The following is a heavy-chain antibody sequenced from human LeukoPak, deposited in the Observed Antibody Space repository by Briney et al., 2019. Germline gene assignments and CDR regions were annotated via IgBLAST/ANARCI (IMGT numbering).Heavy chain of an antibody. Sequence: SETLSLTCAVSGGSISSSNWWSWVRQPPGKGLEWIGEIYHSGSTNYNPSLKSRVTISVDTSKNQFSLKLSSVTAADTAVYYCARVRGRSKNWFDPWGQGTLVTVSS. J-gene: IGHJ5*02. CDR3: ARVRGRSKNWFDP. V-gene: IGHV4-4*02. D-gene: IGHD3-10*01. CDR2: IYHSGST. CDR1: GGSISSSNW.